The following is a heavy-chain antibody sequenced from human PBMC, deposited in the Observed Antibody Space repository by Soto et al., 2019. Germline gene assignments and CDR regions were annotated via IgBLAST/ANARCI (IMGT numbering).Heavy chain of an antibody. CDR2: INPSGGST. CDR1: GYTFTNYY. CDR3: ARDRFVIGGAGTDLAY. V-gene: IGHV1-46*01. J-gene: IGHJ4*02. D-gene: IGHD6-19*01. Sequence: ASVKVSCKASGYTFTNYYMHWVRQAPGQGFGWMGLINPSGGSTRNAQRFQGRVTMTRDTSTSRVYMEVSSLRSEDTAVYYCARDRFVIGGAGTDLAYWGQGTPVTVSS.